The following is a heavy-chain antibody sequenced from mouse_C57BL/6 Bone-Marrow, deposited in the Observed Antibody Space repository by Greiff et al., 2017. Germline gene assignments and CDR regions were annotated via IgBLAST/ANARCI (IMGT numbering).Heavy chain of an antibody. D-gene: IGHD1-1*01. CDR2: INPGYGTT. J-gene: IGHJ4*01. V-gene: IGHV1-39*01. Sequence: EVQLQQSGPELVQPGASVKISCKASGYSFTDYYMTWVQQSPGKSLEWIGVINPGYGTTSYNQKFKGKGTLTVDQSSSTAYMQLNSLTSEDSEVDECERYYGGGDYAMDYWGQGTSVTVSS. CDR3: ERYYGGGDYAMDY. CDR1: GYSFTDYY.